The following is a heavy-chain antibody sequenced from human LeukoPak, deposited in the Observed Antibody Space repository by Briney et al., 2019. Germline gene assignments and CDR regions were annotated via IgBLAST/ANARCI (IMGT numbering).Heavy chain of an antibody. V-gene: IGHV1-2*02. CDR1: GYTFTSYY. Sequence: ASVKVSCKASGYTFTSYYMHWVRQAPGQGLEWMGWINPNSGGSNYAQKFQGRVTMTRDTSISTAYMELSRLRSDDTAVYYCASASRGSSGYEYYFDYWGQGTLVTVSS. CDR3: ASASRGSSGYEYYFDY. CDR2: INPNSGGS. D-gene: IGHD5-12*01. J-gene: IGHJ4*02.